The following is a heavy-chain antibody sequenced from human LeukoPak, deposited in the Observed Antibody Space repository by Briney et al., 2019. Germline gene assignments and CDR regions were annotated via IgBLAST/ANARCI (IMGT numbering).Heavy chain of an antibody. V-gene: IGHV3-9*01. Sequence: GGSLRLSCAASGSSFDDYAMHWVRQVPGRGLEWVSGISWNNGNIVYADSVKGRFTISRDNAKNSLYLQMNSLRAEDTALYYCAKGRTPYYYDPIDAFDIWGQGTMVTVSS. CDR1: GSSFDDYA. CDR2: ISWNNGNI. J-gene: IGHJ3*02. D-gene: IGHD3-22*01. CDR3: AKGRTPYYYDPIDAFDI.